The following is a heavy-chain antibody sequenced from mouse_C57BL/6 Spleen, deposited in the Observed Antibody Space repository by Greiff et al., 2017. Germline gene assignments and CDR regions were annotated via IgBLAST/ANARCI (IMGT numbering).Heavy chain of an antibody. Sequence: QVQLQQPGAELVKPGASVKLSCKASGYTFTSYWMHWVKQRPGQGLEWIGMIHPNSGSTNYNEKFKSKATLTVDKSSSTAYMQLSSLTSEDSAVYDCARSKVYYDYDGWYFDVWGTGTTVTVSS. V-gene: IGHV1-64*01. D-gene: IGHD2-4*01. CDR1: GYTFTSYW. CDR2: IHPNSGST. J-gene: IGHJ1*03. CDR3: ARSKVYYDYDGWYFDV.